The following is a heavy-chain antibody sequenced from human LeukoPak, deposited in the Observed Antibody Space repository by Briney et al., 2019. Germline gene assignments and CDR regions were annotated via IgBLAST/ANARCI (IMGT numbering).Heavy chain of an antibody. J-gene: IGHJ4*02. CDR2: IGTAGDT. D-gene: IGHD2-15*01. V-gene: IGHV3-13*04. CDR1: GLTFSRYD. Sequence: GGSLRLSCSAYGLTFSRYDMHSVRQATGKGLEWVSAIGTAGDTYYPGSVKGRFTISRENAKNSLYLQMNSLRAGDTAVYYCAATQSRCGCSGGSCYSRDYWGQGTLVTVSS. CDR3: AATQSRCGCSGGSCYSRDY.